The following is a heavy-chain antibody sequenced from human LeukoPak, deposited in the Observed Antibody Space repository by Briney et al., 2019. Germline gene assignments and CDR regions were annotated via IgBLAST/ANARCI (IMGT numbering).Heavy chain of an antibody. V-gene: IGHV5-51*01. D-gene: IGHD3-10*01. J-gene: IGHJ5*02. Sequence: GESLKISCKGSGYSFTSYWIGWVRQMPGKGLEWMGIIYPGDSDTRYSPSFQGQVTISADKSINTAYLHWSSLKASDTAMYYCARQVFRGGYERPGARGDWFDPWGQGTLVTVSS. CDR3: ARQVFRGGYERPGARGDWFDP. CDR2: IYPGDSDT. CDR1: GYSFTSYW.